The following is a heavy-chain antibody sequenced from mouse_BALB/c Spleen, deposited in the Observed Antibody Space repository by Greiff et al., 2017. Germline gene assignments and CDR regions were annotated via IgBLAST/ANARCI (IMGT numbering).Heavy chain of an antibody. CDR3: ARNLFYGNYFYYAMDY. D-gene: IGHD2-1*01. J-gene: IGHJ4*01. Sequence: VQGVESGPGLVAPSQSLSITCTVSGFSLSRYSVHWVRQPPGKGLEWLGMIWGGGSTDYNSALKSRLSISKDNSKSQVFLKMNSLQTDDTAMYYCARNLFYGNYFYYAMDYWGQGTSVTVSS. CDR1: GFSLSRYS. CDR2: IWGGGST. V-gene: IGHV2-6-4*01.